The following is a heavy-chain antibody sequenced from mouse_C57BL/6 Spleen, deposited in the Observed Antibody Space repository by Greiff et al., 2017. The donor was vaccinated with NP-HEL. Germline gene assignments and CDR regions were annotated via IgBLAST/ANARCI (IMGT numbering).Heavy chain of an antibody. CDR1: GYTFTSYW. Sequence: QVQLQQPGAELVKPGASVKLSCKASGYTFTSYWMHWVKQRPGQGLEWIGMIHPNSGSTNYNEKFKSKATLTVDKSSSTAYMQLSSLTSEDSAVYSCASPSYGSKYYFDYWGQGTTLTVSS. D-gene: IGHD1-1*01. CDR3: ASPSYGSKYYFDY. V-gene: IGHV1-64*01. CDR2: IHPNSGST. J-gene: IGHJ2*01.